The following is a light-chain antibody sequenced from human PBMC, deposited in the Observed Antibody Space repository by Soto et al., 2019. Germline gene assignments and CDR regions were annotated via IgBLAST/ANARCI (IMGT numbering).Light chain of an antibody. CDR3: HQYLDSPNT. J-gene: IGKJ2*01. CDR2: GAS. Sequence: EIVLTQSPDTLSLSPGERATFSCRATQSITNKYVAWYQQKAGQAPRLLIYGASTSATGIPDRFRGSGSGTDFTLSITRLEPEDFAVYYCHQYLDSPNTFGQGTNLESK. V-gene: IGKV3-20*01. CDR1: QSITNKY.